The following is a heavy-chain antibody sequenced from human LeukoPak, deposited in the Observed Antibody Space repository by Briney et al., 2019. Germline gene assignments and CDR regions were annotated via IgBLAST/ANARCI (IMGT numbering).Heavy chain of an antibody. CDR2: IIPILGIA. V-gene: IGHV1-69*04. CDR3: AKIPRFYYDSTGDFDY. CDR1: GGTFSSYA. J-gene: IGHJ4*02. D-gene: IGHD3-22*01. Sequence: SVKVSCKASGGTFSSYAISWVRQAPGHGLEWMGRIIPILGIANYAQKFQGRVTITADKSTSTAYMELSSLRSEDTAVYYCAKIPRFYYDSTGDFDYWGQGTLVTVSA.